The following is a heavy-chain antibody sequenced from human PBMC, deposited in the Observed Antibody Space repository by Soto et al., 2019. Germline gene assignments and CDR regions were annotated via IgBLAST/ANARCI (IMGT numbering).Heavy chain of an antibody. V-gene: IGHV3-48*04. Sequence: GGSLRLSCAASGFIFSTYSMNWVRQGPGKGLEWVSYISSSSSTIFYTDSVKGRFTVSRGNAKNTLYLQMNSLRAEDTAVYYCARSAFWSGYYSSYNWFDPWGQGTLVTVSS. CDR3: ARSAFWSGYYSSYNWFDP. CDR2: ISSSSSTI. D-gene: IGHD3-3*01. J-gene: IGHJ5*02. CDR1: GFIFSTYS.